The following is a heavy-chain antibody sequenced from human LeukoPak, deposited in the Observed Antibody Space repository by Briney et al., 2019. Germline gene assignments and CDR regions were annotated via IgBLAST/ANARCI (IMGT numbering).Heavy chain of an antibody. CDR3: AKARQYCSSTSCYGVGIGY. V-gene: IGHV3-30*18. J-gene: IGHJ4*02. CDR2: ISYDGSNK. CDR1: GFTFSSYG. Sequence: GGSLRLSRAASGFTFSSYGMHWVRQAPGKGLEWVAVISYDGSNKYYADSVKGRFTISRDNSKNTLYLQMNSLRAEDTAVYYCAKARQYCSSTSCYGVGIGYWGQGTLVTVSS. D-gene: IGHD2-2*01.